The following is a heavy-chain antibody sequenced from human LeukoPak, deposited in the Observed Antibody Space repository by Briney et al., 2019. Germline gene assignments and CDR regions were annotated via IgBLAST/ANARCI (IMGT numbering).Heavy chain of an antibody. J-gene: IGHJ4*02. V-gene: IGHV3-11*01. CDR2: ITHSGKSV. Sequence: GGPLRLSCAASGFSFSDYYMSRIRQAPGKGLEWVSYITHSGKSVYYADSVKGRFTISRDNAKNSLYLQMNSLRAEDTAVYYCARDDIILGAANWGQGTLVTVSS. CDR3: ARDDIILGAAN. CDR1: GFSFSDYY. D-gene: IGHD1-26*01.